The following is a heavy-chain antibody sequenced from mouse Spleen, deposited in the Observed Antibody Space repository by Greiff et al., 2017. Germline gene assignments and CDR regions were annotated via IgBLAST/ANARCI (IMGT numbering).Heavy chain of an antibody. Sequence: EVKLQQSGAELVRPGASVKLSCTGSGFNIKDDYMHWVKQRPEQGLEWIGWIDPENGDTEYASKFQGKATITAVTSSNTAYLQLSSLTSEDTAVYYCTDSSGYAMDYWGQGTSVTVSS. CDR2: IDPENGDT. J-gene: IGHJ4*01. CDR1: GFNIKDDY. D-gene: IGHD3-2*02. V-gene: IGHV14-4*01. CDR3: TDSSGYAMDY.